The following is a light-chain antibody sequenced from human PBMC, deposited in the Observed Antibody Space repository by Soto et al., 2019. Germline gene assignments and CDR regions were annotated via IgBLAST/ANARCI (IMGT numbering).Light chain of an antibody. CDR3: LHYSDWPRWT. V-gene: IGKV3-15*01. CDR1: QSVGSN. J-gene: IGKJ1*01. CDR2: GAS. Sequence: EIVMTQSPATLSVSPGARATLSCWASQSVGSNLAWYQQQPGQAPRLLIYGASTTATGIPARFSGSGSGTEFTLTISSLQSEDFAVYYCLHYSDWPRWTFGQGTKVEIK.